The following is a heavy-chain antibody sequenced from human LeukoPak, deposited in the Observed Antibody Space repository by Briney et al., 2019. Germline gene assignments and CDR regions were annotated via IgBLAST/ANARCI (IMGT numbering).Heavy chain of an antibody. D-gene: IGHD2-8*01. CDR3: ANADPEDFFDF. CDR2: IYHDYTT. V-gene: IGHV4-38-2*01. Sequence: SETLSLTCAVSTYSISSDFYWGWVRQPPGQGLEWVGSIYHDYTTYYNPSLRGRVTLALDMSRKQFSLELTSVTAADTATYSCANADPEDFFDFWGQGTLVTVSS. J-gene: IGHJ4*02. CDR1: TYSISSDFY.